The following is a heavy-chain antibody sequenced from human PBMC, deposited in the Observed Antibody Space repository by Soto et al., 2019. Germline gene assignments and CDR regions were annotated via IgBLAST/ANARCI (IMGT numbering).Heavy chain of an antibody. D-gene: IGHD1-1*01. CDR3: TSGHTTTGRVY. Sequence: LRLSFDASGVNVINNFITWVRQAPGKGLEWVSAIYSETTGGSTYYADSVRGRFTISRDNSKNTLFLQMNSLRVEDTAVYYCTSGHTTTGRVYWGQGTLVTVSS. CDR2: IYSETTGGST. J-gene: IGHJ4*02. CDR1: GVNVINNF. V-gene: IGHV3-53*01.